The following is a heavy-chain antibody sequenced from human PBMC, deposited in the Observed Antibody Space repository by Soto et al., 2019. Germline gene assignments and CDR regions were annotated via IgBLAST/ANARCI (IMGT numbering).Heavy chain of an antibody. D-gene: IGHD3-3*01. CDR3: ARSRFWSGYYHDY. CDR2: IYYSGST. J-gene: IGHJ4*02. Sequence: QESGPGLVKPSQTLSLTCTVSGGSISSGDYYWSWIRQPPGKGLEWIGYIYYSGSTYYNPSLKSRVTISVDTSKNQFSLKLSSVTAADTAMYYCARSRFWSGYYHDYWGQGTLVTVSS. V-gene: IGHV4-30-4*01. CDR1: GGSISSGDYY.